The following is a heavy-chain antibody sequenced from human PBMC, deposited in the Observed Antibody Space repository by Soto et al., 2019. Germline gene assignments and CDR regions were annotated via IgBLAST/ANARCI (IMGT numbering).Heavy chain of an antibody. V-gene: IGHV3-48*02. Sequence: EVQLVESGGGLVQPGGSLRLSCAASGFTFSSDSMNWVRQAPGKGLEWVSYISTSSSTIYYADSVKGRFTISRDNAKNSLYLQMNSLRDEDTAVYYCASGTTVTTRPYYYYGMDVWGQGTTVTVSS. CDR2: ISTSSSTI. D-gene: IGHD4-17*01. CDR1: GFTFSSDS. CDR3: ASGTTVTTRPYYYYGMDV. J-gene: IGHJ6*02.